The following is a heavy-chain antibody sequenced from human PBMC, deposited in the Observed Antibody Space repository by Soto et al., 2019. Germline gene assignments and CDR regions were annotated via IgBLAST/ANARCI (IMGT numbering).Heavy chain of an antibody. V-gene: IGHV3-30*03. CDR1: GFTVSSYG. CDR2: ISRDGGTK. D-gene: IGHD2-8*02. Sequence: QVQLVESGGGVVQPGRSLRLSCAASGFTVSSYGMHWVRQAPGKGLEWVAVISRDGGTKYYADSVKGRFTISRANSRNTLFLEMNSLRGDDVAVYYCTGEVASGYWGQGTLVTVSS. J-gene: IGHJ4*02. CDR3: TGEVASGY.